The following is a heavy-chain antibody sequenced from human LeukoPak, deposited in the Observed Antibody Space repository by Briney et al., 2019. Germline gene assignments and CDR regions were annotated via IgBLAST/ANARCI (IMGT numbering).Heavy chain of an antibody. D-gene: IGHD3-22*01. CDR2: ISYDGNNK. J-gene: IGHJ4*02. CDR3: ATEGSVNYYYDISGYYNH. Sequence: GGSLRLSCAASAASGFTFSSYAFHWVRQAPGKGLEWVAVISYDGNNKYYADSVRGRFTISRDDSKSTLFLQMNSLRVEDTAVYYCATEGSVNYYYDISGYYNHWGQGTLVTVSS. V-gene: IGHV3-30-3*01. CDR1: GFTFSSYA.